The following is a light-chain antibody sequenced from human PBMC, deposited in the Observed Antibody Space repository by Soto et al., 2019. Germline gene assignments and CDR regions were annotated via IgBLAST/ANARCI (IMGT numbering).Light chain of an antibody. CDR3: HQYGLSPPYT. Sequence: ILLTQSPGSLSLSPGARATVSCRASQSVDRNYLAWYQHKPGQAPRLVIYGASTRATGIPDRFSGSGSGTDLTLTISRLETEDYAVYYCHQYGLSPPYTFGPGTKVDIK. CDR1: QSVDRNY. J-gene: IGKJ3*01. CDR2: GAS. V-gene: IGKV3-20*01.